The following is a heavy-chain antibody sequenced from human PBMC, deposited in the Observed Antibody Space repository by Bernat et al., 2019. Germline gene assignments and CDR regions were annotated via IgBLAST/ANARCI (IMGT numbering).Heavy chain of an antibody. Sequence: EVRLVDXXGGLVKPXGXLRLSXAASGFTFSNAWMSWVRQAPGKWLEWVGRIKSKSDGWTTDYAAPVKGRFIISRDDSKNTLYLQMNSLKTEDTAVYYCTTRPPGDYSMGYNYGGQGTMVTVSA. V-gene: IGHV3-15*01. CDR3: TTRPPGDYSMGYNY. CDR1: GFTFSNAW. CDR2: IKSKSDGWTT. J-gene: IGHJ4*02. D-gene: IGHD7-27*01.